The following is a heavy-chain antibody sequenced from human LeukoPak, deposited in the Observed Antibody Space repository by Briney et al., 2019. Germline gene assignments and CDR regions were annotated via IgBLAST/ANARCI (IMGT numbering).Heavy chain of an antibody. CDR1: GGSFSGYY. CDR2: VNHRGST. J-gene: IGHJ5*02. CDR3: ARLITMVRGVKGGEFAP. D-gene: IGHD3-10*01. V-gene: IGHV4-34*01. Sequence: SETLSLACAVYGGSFSGYYWSWIRQPPGKGLEWIGEVNHRGSTNYNPSLKSRVTISVAPSQHQFSMKLSSVTAAATAAYSCARLITMVRGVKGGEFAPWGQGTLVTVSS.